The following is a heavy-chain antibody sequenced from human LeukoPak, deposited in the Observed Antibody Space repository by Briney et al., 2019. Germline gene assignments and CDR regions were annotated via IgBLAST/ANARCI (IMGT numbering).Heavy chain of an antibody. CDR2: INPSGGST. J-gene: IGHJ5*02. Sequence: WASVKVSCKASGYTFTGYHMHWVRQAPGQGLEWMGIINPSGGSTSYAQKFQGRVTMTRDTSTSTVYMELSGLRSEDTAVYYCAREWGAAAGTHWFDPWGQGTLVTVSS. D-gene: IGHD6-13*01. CDR1: GYTFTGYH. CDR3: AREWGAAAGTHWFDP. V-gene: IGHV1-46*01.